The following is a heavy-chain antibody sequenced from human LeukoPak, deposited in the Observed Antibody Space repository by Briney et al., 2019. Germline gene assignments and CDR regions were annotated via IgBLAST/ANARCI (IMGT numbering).Heavy chain of an antibody. CDR3: AREAVGNYNFWSGYYTGYYHGMDV. CDR2: INSDGSST. CDR1: GFTFSSYA. D-gene: IGHD3-3*01. Sequence: PGGSLRLSCAASGFTFSSYAMSWVRQAPGKGMVWVSRINSDGSSTSYADSVKGRFTISRDNAKNTLYLRMNSLRAEDTAVYYCAREAVGNYNFWSGYYTGYYHGMDVWGQGTTVTVSS. J-gene: IGHJ6*02. V-gene: IGHV3-74*01.